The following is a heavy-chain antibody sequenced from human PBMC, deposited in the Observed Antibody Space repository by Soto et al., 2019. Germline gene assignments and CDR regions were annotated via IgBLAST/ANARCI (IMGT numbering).Heavy chain of an antibody. CDR3: AHAVGIAAAGTYYYYMDV. D-gene: IGHD6-13*01. Sequence: QITLKESGPTLVKPTQTLTLTCTFSGFSLSTSGVGVGWIRQPPGKALEWLALIYWDDDKRYSPSLKSRLTITEDTSKNQVVLTMTNMDPVDTATYYCAHAVGIAAAGTYYYYMDVWGKGTTVTVSS. V-gene: IGHV2-5*02. J-gene: IGHJ6*03. CDR1: GFSLSTSGVG. CDR2: IYWDDDK.